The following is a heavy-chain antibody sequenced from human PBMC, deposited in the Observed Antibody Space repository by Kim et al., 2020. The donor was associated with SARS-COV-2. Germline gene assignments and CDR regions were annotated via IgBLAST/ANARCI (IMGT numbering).Heavy chain of an antibody. V-gene: IGHV4-34*01. CDR1: GGSFSGYY. J-gene: IGHJ5*02. D-gene: IGHD5-18*01. CDR3: ARVHKRGYSYGYSNWFDP. CDR2: INHSGST. Sequence: SETLSLTCAVYGGSFSGYYWSWIRQPPGKGLEWIGEINHSGSTNYNPSLKSRVTISVDTSKNQFSLKLSSVTAADTAVYYCARVHKRGYSYGYSNWFDPWGQGTLVTVSS.